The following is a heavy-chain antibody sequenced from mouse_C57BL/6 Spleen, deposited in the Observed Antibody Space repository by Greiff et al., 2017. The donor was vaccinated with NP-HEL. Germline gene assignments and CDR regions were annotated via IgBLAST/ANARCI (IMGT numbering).Heavy chain of an antibody. CDR3: ALYDGYYVGYFDV. J-gene: IGHJ1*03. Sequence: VQLQQSGPELVKPGASVKISCKASGYAFSSSWMNWVKQRPGKGLEWIGRIYPGDGDTNYNGKFKGKATLTADKSSSTAYMQLSSLTSEDSAVYFCALYDGYYVGYFDVWGTGTTVTVSS. CDR1: GYAFSSSW. D-gene: IGHD2-3*01. V-gene: IGHV1-82*01. CDR2: IYPGDGDT.